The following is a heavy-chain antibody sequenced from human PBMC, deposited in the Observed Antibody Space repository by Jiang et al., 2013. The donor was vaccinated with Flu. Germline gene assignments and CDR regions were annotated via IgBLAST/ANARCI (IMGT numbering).Heavy chain of an antibody. J-gene: IGHJ2*01. D-gene: IGHD3-10*01. Sequence: TLSLTCTVSGGSISSYYWSWIRQPPGKGLEWIGYIYYSGSTNYNPSLKSRVTISVDTSKNQFSLKLSSVTAADTAVYYCASWEDYYGSGNWYFDLWGRGTLVTVSS. CDR2: IYYSGST. CDR1: GGSISSYY. V-gene: IGHV4-59*01. CDR3: ASWEDYYGSGNWYFDL.